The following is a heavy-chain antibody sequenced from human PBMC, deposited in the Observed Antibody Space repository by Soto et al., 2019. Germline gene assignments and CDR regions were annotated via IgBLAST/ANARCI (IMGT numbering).Heavy chain of an antibody. J-gene: IGHJ5*02. Sequence: EVQLLDSGGGLVQPGGSLRLSCAASGYTFTSYAMSWVRQAPGKGLEWVSTISGTGDTTYYADSVKGPFTISRDNSNNTVYQQMNSLRADDTAVYYCAKLQIYGVQRWFDPWGQGTLVTVSS. CDR2: ISGTGDTT. D-gene: IGHD3-3*01. CDR3: AKLQIYGVQRWFDP. CDR1: GYTFTSYA. V-gene: IGHV3-23*01.